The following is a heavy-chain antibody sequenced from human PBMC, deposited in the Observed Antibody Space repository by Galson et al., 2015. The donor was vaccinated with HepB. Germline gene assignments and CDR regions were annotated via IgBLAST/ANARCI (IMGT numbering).Heavy chain of an antibody. CDR2: INPSGGST. D-gene: IGHD6-6*01. CDR3: TRTYSSSSSVMDV. Sequence: QSGAEVKKPGASVKVSCKASGYTFTSYYIHWVRQAPGQGLEWMGIINPSGGSTTYAQNFQGRVTMTRDTSTSTVYMELSSLRSEDTAVYYCTRTYSSSSSVMDVWGKGTTVTVSS. CDR1: GYTFTSYY. V-gene: IGHV1-46*03. J-gene: IGHJ6*04.